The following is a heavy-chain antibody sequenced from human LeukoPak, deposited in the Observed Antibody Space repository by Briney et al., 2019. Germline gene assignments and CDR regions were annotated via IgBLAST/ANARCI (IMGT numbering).Heavy chain of an antibody. Sequence: SETLSLTCTVSGGSISSSSYYWGWIRQPPGTGLEWIGSIYYGGNTYYNPSLMSRVTISVDTSKNQFSLKLSSVTAADTAVYYCARRPVTSNWFDPWGQGTLVTVSS. CDR1: GGSISSSSYY. CDR2: IYYGGNT. D-gene: IGHD4-17*01. V-gene: IGHV4-39*01. CDR3: ARRPVTSNWFDP. J-gene: IGHJ5*02.